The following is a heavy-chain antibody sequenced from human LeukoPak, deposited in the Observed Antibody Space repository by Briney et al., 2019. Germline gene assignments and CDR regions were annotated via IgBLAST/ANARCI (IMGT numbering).Heavy chain of an antibody. V-gene: IGHV3-30*18. Sequence: GGSLRLSCAASGFTFSSYGIHWVRQAPGKGLEWVAVISYDGTNKYYADSVKGRFTISRDNSKNTLYLQMNSLRGEDTAVYYCAKGGSPSCYSSSGYWGQGTLVTVSS. D-gene: IGHD2-2*01. J-gene: IGHJ4*02. CDR1: GFTFSSYG. CDR2: ISYDGTNK. CDR3: AKGGSPSCYSSSGY.